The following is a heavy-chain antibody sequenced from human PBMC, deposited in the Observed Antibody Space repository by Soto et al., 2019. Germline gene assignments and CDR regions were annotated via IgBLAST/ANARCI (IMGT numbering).Heavy chain of an antibody. CDR2: FYYRVNT. D-gene: IGHD5-18*01. J-gene: IGHJ4*02. CDR3: ERACRQTAATVVDH. V-gene: IGHV4-31*03. Sequence: SQTLSLTCTVSGVSISSGGYYWSWVRKHPGKGLEWIGYFYYRVNTYYTPSLKSRVTMSVDTSKHQCSLKLSSVTAADTAVYYCERACRQTAATVVDHWGEGTLVTVSS. CDR1: GVSISSGGYY.